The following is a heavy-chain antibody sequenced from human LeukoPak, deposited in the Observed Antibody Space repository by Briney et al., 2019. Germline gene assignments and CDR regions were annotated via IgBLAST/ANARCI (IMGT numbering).Heavy chain of an antibody. D-gene: IGHD6-19*01. J-gene: IGHJ3*02. Sequence: GGSLRLSCAASGFTFSSYSMNWVRQAPGKGLEWVSSISSSSSYIYYADSVKGRFTISRDNAKNSLYLQMNSLRAEDTAVYYCAVGAVADEGAFDIWGQGTMVTVS. V-gene: IGHV3-21*01. CDR2: ISSSSSYI. CDR1: GFTFSSYS. CDR3: AVGAVADEGAFDI.